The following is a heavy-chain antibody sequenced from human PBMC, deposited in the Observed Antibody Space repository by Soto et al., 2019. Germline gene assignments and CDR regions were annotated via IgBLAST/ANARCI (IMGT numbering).Heavy chain of an antibody. CDR3: ARHRIEVVWRAFDY. Sequence: LSLTCTVSADSSTISNSYWGWLRQPPGKGLQWIGSSSYNGGTFYNPSLKGRVAISVDTSKKQSSLQVTSVTAADTAMYFCARHRIEVVWRAFDYWGQGSPVTVSS. D-gene: IGHD1-1*01. V-gene: IGHV4-39*01. CDR2: SSYNGGT. J-gene: IGHJ4*02. CDR1: ADSSTISNSY.